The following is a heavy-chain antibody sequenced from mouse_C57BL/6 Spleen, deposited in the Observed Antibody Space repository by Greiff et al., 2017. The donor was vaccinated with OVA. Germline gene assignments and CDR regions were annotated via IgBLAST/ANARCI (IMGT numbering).Heavy chain of an antibody. D-gene: IGHD2-4*01. CDR3: ARWGLRLDY. Sequence: EVQLQESGGGLVKPGGSLKLSCAASGFTFSDSGMHWVRQAPEKGLEWVAYISSGSSTIYYADTVKGRFTISRDNAKNTLFLQMTSLRSEDTAMYYCARWGLRLDYWGQGTTLTVSS. CDR2: ISSGSSTI. J-gene: IGHJ2*01. V-gene: IGHV5-17*01. CDR1: GFTFSDSG.